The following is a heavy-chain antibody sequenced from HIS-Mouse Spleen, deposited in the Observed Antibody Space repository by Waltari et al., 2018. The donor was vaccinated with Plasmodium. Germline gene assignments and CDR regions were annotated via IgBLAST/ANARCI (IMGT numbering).Heavy chain of an antibody. J-gene: IGHJ2*01. CDR1: GGSFSGYY. D-gene: IGHD3-10*01. CDR3: ARGRVLGTSSGYFDL. CDR2: INHSGST. Sequence: QVQLQQWGAGLLKPSETLSLTCAVYGGSFSGYYWSWIRQPPGKGLEWIGEINHSGSTNYNPSLKSRVTISVDTSKNQFSLKLSSVTAADTAVYYCARGRVLGTSSGYFDLWGRGTRVTVSS. V-gene: IGHV4-34*01.